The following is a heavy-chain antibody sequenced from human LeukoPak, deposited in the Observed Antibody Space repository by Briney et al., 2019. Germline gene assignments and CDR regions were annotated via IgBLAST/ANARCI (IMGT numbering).Heavy chain of an antibody. CDR2: ISSSGSTI. CDR3: ARGSFWSGYIFDY. D-gene: IGHD3-3*01. J-gene: IGHJ4*02. Sequence: GGSLRLSCATSGFSFNDAWLSWVRQAPGKGLEWVSYISSSGSTIYYADSVKGRFTISRDNAKNSLYLQMNSLRAEDTAVYYCARGSFWSGYIFDYWGQGTLVTVSS. CDR1: GFSFNDAW. V-gene: IGHV3-11*04.